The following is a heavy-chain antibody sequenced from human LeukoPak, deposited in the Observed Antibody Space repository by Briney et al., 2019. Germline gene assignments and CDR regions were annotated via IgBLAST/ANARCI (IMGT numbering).Heavy chain of an antibody. Sequence: GGSLRLSCAASGFTFSNSWMSWVRQAPGKGLEWVSYISSSGSTIYYADSVKGRFTISRDNAKNSLYLQMNSLRAEDTAVYYCASYRRRSWYEEKYYFDYWGQGTLVTVSS. D-gene: IGHD6-13*01. CDR1: GFTFSNSW. CDR2: ISSSGSTI. J-gene: IGHJ4*02. CDR3: ASYRRRSWYEEKYYFDY. V-gene: IGHV3-11*04.